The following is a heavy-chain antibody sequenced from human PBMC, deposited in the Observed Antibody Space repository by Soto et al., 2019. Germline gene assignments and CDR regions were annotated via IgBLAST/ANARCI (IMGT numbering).Heavy chain of an antibody. CDR2: MNPNSGNT. V-gene: IGHV1-8*01. CDR1: GYTFTSYD. D-gene: IGHD2-15*01. Sequence: QVQLVQSGAEVKKPGASVKVSCKASGYTFTSYDINGGRQATGQGLEWMGWMNPNSGNTGYAQKFQGRVTMTRNTSISTAYMELSSLRSEDTAVYYCARVCSGGSCNGVWFDPWGQGTLVTVSS. J-gene: IGHJ5*02. CDR3: ARVCSGGSCNGVWFDP.